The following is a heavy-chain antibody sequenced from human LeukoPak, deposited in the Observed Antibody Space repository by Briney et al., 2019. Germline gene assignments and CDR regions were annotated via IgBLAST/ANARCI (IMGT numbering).Heavy chain of an antibody. D-gene: IGHD6-19*01. CDR1: GFTFSSYA. V-gene: IGHV3-23*01. CDR3: AILTGGHSSGYY. Sequence: KAGGFLRLSCAASGFTFSSYAMNWVRQAPGKGLEWVSTISGSGDSTYYADSLKGRFTISRDNSRNTLYLQMNSLRAEDAAVYYCAILTGGHSSGYYWGQGTLVTVSS. CDR2: ISGSGDST. J-gene: IGHJ4*02.